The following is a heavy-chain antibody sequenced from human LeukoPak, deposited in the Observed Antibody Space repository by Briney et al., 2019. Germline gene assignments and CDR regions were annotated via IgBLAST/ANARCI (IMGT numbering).Heavy chain of an antibody. Sequence: GGSLRLSCAASGFTFDDYAMHWVRQAPGKGLEWVSGISWNSGSIGYADSVKGRFTISRDNSKNTLYLQMNSLRAEDTAIYYCAKDNWGQGTLVTVSS. J-gene: IGHJ4*02. V-gene: IGHV3-9*01. CDR3: AKDN. CDR2: ISWNSGSI. CDR1: GFTFDDYA.